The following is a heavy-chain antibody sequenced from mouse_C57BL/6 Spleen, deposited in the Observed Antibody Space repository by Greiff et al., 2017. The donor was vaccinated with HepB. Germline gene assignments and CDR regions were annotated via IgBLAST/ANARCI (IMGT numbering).Heavy chain of an antibody. CDR3: TRESYSNYVREYYFDY. V-gene: IGHV5-9-1*02. D-gene: IGHD2-5*01. J-gene: IGHJ2*01. CDR2: ISSGGDYI. Sequence: EVMLVESGEGLVKPGGSLKLSCAASGFTFSSYAMSWVRQTPEKRLEWVAYISSGGDYIYYADTVKGRFTISRDNARNTLYLKMSSLKSEDTAMYYCTRESYSNYVREYYFDYWGQGTTLTVSS. CDR1: GFTFSSYA.